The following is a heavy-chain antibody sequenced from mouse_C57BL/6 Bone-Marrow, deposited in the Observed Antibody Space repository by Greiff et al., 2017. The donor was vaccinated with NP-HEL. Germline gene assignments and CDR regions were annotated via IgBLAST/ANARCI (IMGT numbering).Heavy chain of an antibody. J-gene: IGHJ3*01. CDR1: GYTFTSYW. D-gene: IGHD2-5*01. CDR2: IYPGSGST. Sequence: QVQLQQPGAELVKPGASVKMSCKASGYTFTSYWITWVKQRPGQGLEWIGDIYPGSGSTNYNEKFKSKATLTVDTSSSTAYMQLSSLTSADSAVYYCARSYSNWPMAYWGQGTLVTVSA. V-gene: IGHV1-55*01. CDR3: ARSYSNWPMAY.